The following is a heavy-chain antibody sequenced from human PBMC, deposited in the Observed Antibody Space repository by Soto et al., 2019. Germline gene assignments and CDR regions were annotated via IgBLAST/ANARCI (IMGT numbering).Heavy chain of an antibody. V-gene: IGHV3-7*01. D-gene: IGHD3-3*01. CDR1: GFTFSSYW. Sequence: GGSLRLSCAASGFTFSSYWMSWVRQAPGKGLEWVANIKQDGSEKYYVDSVKGRFTISRDNAKNSLYLQMNSLRAEDTAVYYCAREDFWCGYYRPPHYYGMDVRGQGTTVTVSS. CDR2: IKQDGSEK. CDR3: AREDFWCGYYRPPHYYGMDV. J-gene: IGHJ6*02.